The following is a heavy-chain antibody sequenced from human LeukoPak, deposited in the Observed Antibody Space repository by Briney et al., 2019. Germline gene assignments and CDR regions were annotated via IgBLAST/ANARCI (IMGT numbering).Heavy chain of an antibody. CDR3: ARVRGSYYYYGMDV. CDR1: GYTFSSYD. J-gene: IGHJ6*02. D-gene: IGHD2-15*01. CDR2: MNPNSGNT. V-gene: IGHV1-8*01. Sequence: ASVTVSCKASGYTFSSYDINWVRQATGQGLEWLGWMNPNSGNTGYAQKFQGRVTMTRNTSISTAYMELSSLRSEDTAVYCCARVRGSYYYYGMDVWGQGTTVTVSS.